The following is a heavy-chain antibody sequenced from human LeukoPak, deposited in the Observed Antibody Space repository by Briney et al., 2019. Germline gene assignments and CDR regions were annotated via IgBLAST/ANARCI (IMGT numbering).Heavy chain of an antibody. V-gene: IGHV3-30*02. CDR1: GFTFSSYG. J-gene: IGHJ3*02. CDR3: AKGDIVVVVAANGDAFDI. Sequence: GGSLRLSCAASGFTFSSYGMHWVRQAPGKGLEWVAFIRYDGSNKYYADSVKGRFTISRDNSKNTLYLQMNSLRAEDTAVYYCAKGDIVVVVAANGDAFDIWGQGTMVTVSS. CDR2: IRYDGSNK. D-gene: IGHD2-15*01.